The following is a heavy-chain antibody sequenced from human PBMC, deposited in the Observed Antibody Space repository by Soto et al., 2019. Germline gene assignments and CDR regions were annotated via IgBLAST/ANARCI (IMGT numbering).Heavy chain of an antibody. D-gene: IGHD4-17*01. Sequence: GGSLRLSCAASGFTFSSYAVSWVRQAPGKGLEWVSAISGSGGSTYYADSVKGRFTISRDNSKNTLYLQMNSLRAEDTAVYYCAKFSDYGDLSGGYFDYWGQGTLVTVSS. J-gene: IGHJ4*02. CDR1: GFTFSSYA. CDR2: ISGSGGST. V-gene: IGHV3-23*01. CDR3: AKFSDYGDLSGGYFDY.